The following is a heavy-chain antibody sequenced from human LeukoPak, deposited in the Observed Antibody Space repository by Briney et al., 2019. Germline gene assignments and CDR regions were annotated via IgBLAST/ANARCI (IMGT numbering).Heavy chain of an antibody. CDR3: ARDGVPYSNSPLGWFDP. CDR2: IYYSGST. CDR1: GGSVSSYY. Sequence: SETLSLTCTVSGGSVSSYYWSWIRQPPGKGLEWIGYIYYSGSTNYNPSLKSRVTISVDTSKNQFSLKLSSVTAADTAVYYCARDGVPYSNSPLGWFDPWGQGTLVTVSS. V-gene: IGHV4-59*02. D-gene: IGHD4-11*01. J-gene: IGHJ5*02.